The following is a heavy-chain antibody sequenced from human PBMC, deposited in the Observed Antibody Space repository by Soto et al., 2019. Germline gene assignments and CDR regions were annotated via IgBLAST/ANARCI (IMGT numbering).Heavy chain of an antibody. CDR2: IYYSGST. CDR1: GGSISSSSYY. V-gene: IGHV4-39*01. CDR3: ARHNCSGGSCYHFDY. D-gene: IGHD2-15*01. J-gene: IGHJ4*02. Sequence: QLQLQESGPGLVKPSETLSLTCTVSGGSISSSSYYWGWIRQPPGKGLEWIGSIYYSGSTYYNPSLKSRVTISVDTSKNQFSLKLSSVTAADTAVYYCARHNCSGGSCYHFDYWGQGTLVTVSS.